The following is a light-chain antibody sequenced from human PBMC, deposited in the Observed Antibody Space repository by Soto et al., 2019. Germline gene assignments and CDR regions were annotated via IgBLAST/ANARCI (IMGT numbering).Light chain of an antibody. CDR3: SSHTTYSTRV. Sequence: QSALTQPASVSGSPGQSIAISCTGTSSDIGSYNYVSWYHQHPGKAPKLMIHEVSNRPSGVSDRFSGSKSGNTATLTISGLQADDEADYYFSSHTTYSTRVFGTGTKVTVL. V-gene: IGLV2-14*01. J-gene: IGLJ1*01. CDR1: SSDIGSYNY. CDR2: EVS.